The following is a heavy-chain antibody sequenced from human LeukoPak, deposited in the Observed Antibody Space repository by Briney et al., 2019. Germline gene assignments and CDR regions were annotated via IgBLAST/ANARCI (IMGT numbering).Heavy chain of an antibody. CDR3: ARYSYLMYYFDY. Sequence: KSSQTLSLTCTVSGGSISSGSYYWSWIRQPAGKGLEWIGRIYTSGSTNYNPSLKSRVTISVDTSKNQFSLKLSSVTAADTAVYYCARYSYLMYYFDYWGQGTLVTVSS. D-gene: IGHD2-15*01. V-gene: IGHV4-61*02. J-gene: IGHJ4*02. CDR2: IYTSGST. CDR1: GGSISSGSYY.